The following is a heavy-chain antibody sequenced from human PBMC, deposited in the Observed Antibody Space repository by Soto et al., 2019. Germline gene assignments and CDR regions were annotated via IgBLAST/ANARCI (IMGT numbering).Heavy chain of an antibody. V-gene: IGHV5-10-1*01. CDR2: FDPSDSYT. J-gene: IGHJ6*02. D-gene: IGHD5-18*01. Sequence: PGESLKISCKGSGYSFTSYWIDWVRQMPGKGMELIGRFDPSDSYTNYSPSFQGHVTISADKSISTAYLQWSSLKASDTAMYYCARTSMQSRGYSYGHGGMDVWGQGTTVTVSS. CDR3: ARTSMQSRGYSYGHGGMDV. CDR1: GYSFTSYW.